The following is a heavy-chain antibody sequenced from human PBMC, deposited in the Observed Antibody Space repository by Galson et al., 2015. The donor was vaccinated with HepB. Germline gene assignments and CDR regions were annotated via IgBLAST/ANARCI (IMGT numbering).Heavy chain of an antibody. J-gene: IGHJ5*02. CDR2: ISGYSDNT. D-gene: IGHD4-11*01. Sequence: SVKVSCKGSGYSFNKYGITWVRQTPGHGLEWMGWISGYSDNTDYAQKFQDRVTMTTDTSTTTAYMELRSLKSDDTAVYYCAIARYSTSPPDHWGQGTLVTVSS. CDR1: GYSFNKYG. V-gene: IGHV1-18*01. CDR3: AIARYSTSPPDH.